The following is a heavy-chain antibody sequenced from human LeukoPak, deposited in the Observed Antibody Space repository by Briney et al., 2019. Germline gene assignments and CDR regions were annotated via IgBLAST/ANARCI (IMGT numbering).Heavy chain of an antibody. CDR1: GGSISSGDYY. D-gene: IGHD1-26*01. Sequence: SQTLSLTCTVSGGSISSGDYYLSWIRQPPGKGLEWIGYIYYSGSTYYNPSLKSRVTISVDTSKNQFSLKLSSVTAADTAVYYCARDVPERELRAFAAFDIWGQGTMVTVSS. J-gene: IGHJ3*02. V-gene: IGHV4-30-4*08. CDR2: IYYSGST. CDR3: ARDVPERELRAFAAFDI.